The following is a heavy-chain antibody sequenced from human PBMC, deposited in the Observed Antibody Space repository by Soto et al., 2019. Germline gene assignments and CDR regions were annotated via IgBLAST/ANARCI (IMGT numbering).Heavy chain of an antibody. Sequence: VSGKVTCKVSGYTLTELSMHWVREAPGKGLEWMGGFDPEDGETIYAQKFQGRVTMTEDTSTDTAYMELSSLRSEDTAVYYCATGTAVGATIDYWGQGTLVTVYS. J-gene: IGHJ4*02. CDR2: FDPEDGET. D-gene: IGHD1-26*01. CDR1: GYTLTELS. CDR3: ATGTAVGATIDY. V-gene: IGHV1-24*01.